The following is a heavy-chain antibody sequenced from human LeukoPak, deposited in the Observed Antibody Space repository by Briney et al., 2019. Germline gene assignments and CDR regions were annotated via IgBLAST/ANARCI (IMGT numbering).Heavy chain of an antibody. J-gene: IGHJ4*02. CDR1: GGSFSGYY. Sequence: PETLSLTCAVYGGSFSGYYWSWIRQPPGKGLEWIGEINHSGSTNYNPSLKSRVTISVDTSKNQFSLKLSSVTAADTAVYYCARGRYGDKLDYWGQGTLVTVSS. CDR3: ARGRYGDKLDY. V-gene: IGHV4-34*01. CDR2: INHSGST. D-gene: IGHD4-17*01.